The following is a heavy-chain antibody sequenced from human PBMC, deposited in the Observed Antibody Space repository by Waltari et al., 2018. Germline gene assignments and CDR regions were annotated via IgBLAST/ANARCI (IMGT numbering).Heavy chain of an antibody. V-gene: IGHV3-21*01. CDR2: ISSSSSYI. D-gene: IGHD3-22*01. Sequence: EVQLVESGGGLVKPGGSLRLSCAASGFTFSSYSMNWVRQAPGKGLEWVSSISSSSSYIYYADSVKGRFTISRDNAKNSLYLQMNSLRAEDTAVYYCAIAEETLYYYDSSGYSWGQGTLVTVSP. CDR1: GFTFSSYS. CDR3: AIAEETLYYYDSSGYS. J-gene: IGHJ5*02.